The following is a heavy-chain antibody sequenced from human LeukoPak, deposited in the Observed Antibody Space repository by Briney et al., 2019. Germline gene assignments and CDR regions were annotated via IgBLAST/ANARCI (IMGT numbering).Heavy chain of an antibody. CDR1: GGTFSSYA. D-gene: IGHD3-10*01. V-gene: IGHV1-69*05. Sequence: ASVKASCKASGGTFSSYAISWVRQAPGQGLEWMGGIIPIFGTANYAQKFQGRVTITTDESTSTAYMELSSLRSEDTAVYYCARVLDTMVRGVSQAPYYYYYMDVWGKGTTVTVSS. CDR2: IIPIFGTA. J-gene: IGHJ6*03. CDR3: ARVLDTMVRGVSQAPYYYYYMDV.